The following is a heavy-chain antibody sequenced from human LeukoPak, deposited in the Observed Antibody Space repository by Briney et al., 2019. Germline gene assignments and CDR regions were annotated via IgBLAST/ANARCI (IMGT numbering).Heavy chain of an antibody. Sequence: SGPTLVNPTQTLTLTCTFSGFSLSTSGVDVGWIRQPPGKALEWLALIYWDDDKRYSPSLKSRLTITKDTSNNQVVLTMTNMDPVDTATYYCARRRYDSYSGTYLVFDYWGQGTLVTVSS. D-gene: IGHD1-26*01. CDR3: ARRRYDSYSGTYLVFDY. V-gene: IGHV2-5*02. CDR2: IYWDDDK. CDR1: GFSLSTSGVD. J-gene: IGHJ4*02.